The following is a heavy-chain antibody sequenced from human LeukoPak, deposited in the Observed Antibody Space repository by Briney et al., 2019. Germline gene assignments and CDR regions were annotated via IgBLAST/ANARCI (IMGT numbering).Heavy chain of an antibody. CDR1: GFTFDDYA. J-gene: IGHJ4*02. CDR3: AEVAYEGGYFDY. Sequence: SLRLSCAASGFTFDDYAMHWVRQAPGKGLEWVSGISWNSGSIGYADSVKGRFTISRDNAKNSLYLQMNSLRAEDTALYYYAEVAYEGGYFDYWGQGTLVTVSS. D-gene: IGHD2-15*01. CDR2: ISWNSGSI. V-gene: IGHV3-9*01.